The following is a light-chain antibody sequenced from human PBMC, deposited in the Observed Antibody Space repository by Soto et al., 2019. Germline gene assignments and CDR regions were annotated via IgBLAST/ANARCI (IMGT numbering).Light chain of an antibody. V-gene: IGKV1-12*01. CDR3: QQANSFPIT. Sequence: DIQMTQSPSSVSASVGDGVTITCRASQDISSWLAWYQQKPGKPPKLLIFGASILQSGVPSRFSGSGAGTEFTLTISSLQPEDFATYYCQQANSFPITFGEGTRLESK. CDR2: GAS. J-gene: IGKJ5*01. CDR1: QDISSW.